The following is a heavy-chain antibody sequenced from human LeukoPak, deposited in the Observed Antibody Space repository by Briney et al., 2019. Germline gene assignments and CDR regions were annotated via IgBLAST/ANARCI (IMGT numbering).Heavy chain of an antibody. CDR2: ISSSGST. V-gene: IGHV4-59*01. J-gene: IGHJ4*02. Sequence: KSSESMSLTCTVSGASISSYYWSWNRQPPGKGLEWIGYISSSGSTDYNSSLKSRVTISLDTSKSQFSLKLNSVTAADTAVYYCARLNYGFPDYWGQ. CDR3: ARLNYGFPDY. CDR1: GASISSYY. D-gene: IGHD3-3*01.